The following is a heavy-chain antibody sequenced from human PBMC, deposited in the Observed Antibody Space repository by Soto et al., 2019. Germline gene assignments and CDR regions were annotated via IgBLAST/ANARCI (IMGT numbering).Heavy chain of an antibody. CDR1: GGSFSGYY. V-gene: IGHV4-34*01. CDR2: INHSGST. Sequence: PSETLSLTCAVYGGSFSGYYWSWIRQPPGKGLEWIGEINHSGSTNYNPSLKSRVTISVDTSKNQFSLKLSSVTAADTAVYYCARAAMVRGVIQYYYYYGMDVWGQGTTVTVS. J-gene: IGHJ6*02. CDR3: ARAAMVRGVIQYYYYYGMDV. D-gene: IGHD3-10*01.